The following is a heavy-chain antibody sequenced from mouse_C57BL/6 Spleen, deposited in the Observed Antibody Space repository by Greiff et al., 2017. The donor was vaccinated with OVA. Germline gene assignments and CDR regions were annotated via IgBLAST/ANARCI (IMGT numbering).Heavy chain of an antibody. CDR3: ARITTVVDYDAMDY. Sequence: VQLQQSGAELVKPGASVKISCKASGYAFSSYWMNWVKQRPGKGLEWIGQIYPGDGDTNYNGKFKGKATLTADKSSSTAYMQLSSLTSEDSAVDFCARITTVVDYDAMDYWGQGTSVTVSS. J-gene: IGHJ4*01. CDR2: IYPGDGDT. V-gene: IGHV1-80*01. CDR1: GYAFSSYW. D-gene: IGHD1-1*01.